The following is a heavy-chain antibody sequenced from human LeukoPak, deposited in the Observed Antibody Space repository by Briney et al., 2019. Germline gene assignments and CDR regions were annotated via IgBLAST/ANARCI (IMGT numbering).Heavy chain of an antibody. CDR3: ARNYGSGSPYYYYYYGMDV. D-gene: IGHD3-10*01. V-gene: IGHV4-34*01. J-gene: IGHJ6*02. CDR1: GGSFSGYY. CDR2: INHSGST. Sequence: SETLSLTCAVYGGSFSGYYRSWIRQPPGKGLEWIGEINHSGSTNYNPSLKSRVTISVDTSKNQFSLKLSSVTAADTAVYYCARNYGSGSPYYYYYYGMDVWGQGTTVTVSS.